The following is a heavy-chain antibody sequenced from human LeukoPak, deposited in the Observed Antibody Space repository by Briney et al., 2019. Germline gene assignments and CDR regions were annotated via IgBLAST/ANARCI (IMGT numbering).Heavy chain of an antibody. CDR2: IYPSGST. V-gene: IGHV4-61*02. CDR1: GGSVSSGSYY. Sequence: PSETLSLTCTVSGGSVSSGSYYWSWIRQPAGKGLEWIGRIYPSGSTNDNPALKSRVTMSIDTSKNQFSLKLTSVSAADTAVYYCAREEITAAGRSLDYWGQGTLVTVSS. D-gene: IGHD6-13*01. J-gene: IGHJ4*02. CDR3: AREEITAAGRSLDY.